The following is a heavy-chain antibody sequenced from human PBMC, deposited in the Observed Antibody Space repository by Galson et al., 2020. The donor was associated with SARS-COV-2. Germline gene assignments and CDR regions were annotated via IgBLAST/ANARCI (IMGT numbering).Heavy chain of an antibody. CDR2: ISRTTRHI. V-gene: IGHV3-21*05. CDR3: ARDRAYNYYMDA. D-gene: IGHD3-16*01. J-gene: IGHJ6*03. CDR1: GFSFTSYD. Sequence: GGSLTLSCAASGFSFTSYDMNWVRQAPGKGLEWVSYISRTTRHIYYADSVRGRFIISRDNAKNALYLQMNSLRVEDSAVYFCARDRAYNYYMDAWGKGTTVTVSS.